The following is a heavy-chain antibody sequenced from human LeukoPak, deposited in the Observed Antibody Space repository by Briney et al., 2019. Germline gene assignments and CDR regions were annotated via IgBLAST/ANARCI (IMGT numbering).Heavy chain of an antibody. CDR1: GYTFTNYY. J-gene: IGHJ3*02. V-gene: IGHV1-46*01. D-gene: IGHD3-22*01. Sequence: GASVKVSCKASGYTFTNYYIHWVRQAPGHGLEWMGISNPSGDSTNYAQKFQGRVTITADKSTSTAYMELSSLRSEDTAVYYCATPSRGSSGPPDAFDIWGQGTMVTVSS. CDR2: SNPSGDST. CDR3: ATPSRGSSGPPDAFDI.